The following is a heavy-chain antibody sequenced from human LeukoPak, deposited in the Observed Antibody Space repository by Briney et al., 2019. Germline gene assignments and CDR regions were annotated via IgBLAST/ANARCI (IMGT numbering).Heavy chain of an antibody. V-gene: IGHV3-66*01. J-gene: IGHJ4*02. CDR2: IYSGGGT. CDR1: GFTFSSHW. D-gene: IGHD6-6*01. CDR3: ARDPPAVAANTYG. Sequence: GGSLRLSCAASGFTFSSHWMDWVRQAPGKGLEWVSLIYSGGGTYYADAVKGRFTISRDGSKNMLYLQMDSLRAEDTAIYYCARDPPAVAANTYGWGQGTLVTVSS.